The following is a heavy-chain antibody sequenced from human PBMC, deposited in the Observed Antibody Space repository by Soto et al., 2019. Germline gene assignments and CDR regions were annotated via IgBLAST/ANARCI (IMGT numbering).Heavy chain of an antibody. J-gene: IGHJ4*02. Sequence: EVQLVESGGGLVQPGRSLRLSCAASGFFFEDYAMHWVRQAPGKGLEWVSAISWNSGNIGYADSVKGRFTISRDNAKNSLYLQINSLRTEDTAFYFCAKDMRSSQGGSYAAELWGQGTLVTVSS. D-gene: IGHD3-10*01. V-gene: IGHV3-9*01. CDR1: GFFFEDYA. CDR3: AKDMRSSQGGSYAAEL. CDR2: ISWNSGNI.